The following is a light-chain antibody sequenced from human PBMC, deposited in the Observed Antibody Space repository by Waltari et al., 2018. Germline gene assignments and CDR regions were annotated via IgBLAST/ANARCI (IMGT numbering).Light chain of an antibody. CDR3: SSYTSISTFV. V-gene: IGLV2-14*01. CDR2: EAP. J-gene: IGLJ1*01. Sequence: QSALTQPASVSGSPGQSVTISCTGTSSDVGRYIYVSWYQQQPDKAPRLIIYEAPKWPSGVSNRFSGSKSGNTASLTISGLQAEDEADYYCSSYTSISTFVFGSGTKVTVL. CDR1: SSDVGRYIY.